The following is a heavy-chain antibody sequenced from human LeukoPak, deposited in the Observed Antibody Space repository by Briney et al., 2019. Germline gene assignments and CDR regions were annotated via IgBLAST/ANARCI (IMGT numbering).Heavy chain of an antibody. J-gene: IGHJ4*02. CDR2: INHSGST. CDR1: GGSFSGYY. Sequence: PSETLSLTCAVYGGSFSGYYWSWIRQPPGKGLEWIGEINHSGSTNYNPSLKSRVTISVDTSKNQFSLELSSVTAADTAVYYCARDVYGLGSYRDYWGQGTLVTVSS. V-gene: IGHV4-34*01. CDR3: ARDVYGLGSYRDY. D-gene: IGHD3-10*01.